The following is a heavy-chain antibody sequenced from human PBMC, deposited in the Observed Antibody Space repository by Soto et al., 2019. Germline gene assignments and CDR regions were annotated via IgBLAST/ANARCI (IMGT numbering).Heavy chain of an antibody. CDR1: GFTFSSYS. CDR2: ISSSSSYI. V-gene: IGHV3-21*01. Sequence: PGGSLRLSCAASGFTFSSYSMNWVRQAPGKGLEWVSSISSSSSYIYYADSVKGRFTISRDNAKNSLYLQMNSLRAEDTAVYYCAREGHLWFGELLPSNWGQGTLVTVSS. D-gene: IGHD3-10*01. CDR3: AREGHLWFGELLPSN. J-gene: IGHJ4*02.